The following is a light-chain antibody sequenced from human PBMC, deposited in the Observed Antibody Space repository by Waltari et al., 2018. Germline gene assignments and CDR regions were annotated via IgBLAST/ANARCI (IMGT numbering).Light chain of an antibody. CDR1: SSDVGGYNY. CDR3: SSYTSSSTYV. Sequence: QSALTQPASVSGSPGQSITISCTGTSSDVGGYNYVSWYQQHPGKAPKLMIYEVSNRPSGVDNRCSGSKAGNTASLTISGLQAEDEADYYCSSYTSSSTYVFGTGTKVTVL. V-gene: IGLV2-14*01. J-gene: IGLJ1*01. CDR2: EVS.